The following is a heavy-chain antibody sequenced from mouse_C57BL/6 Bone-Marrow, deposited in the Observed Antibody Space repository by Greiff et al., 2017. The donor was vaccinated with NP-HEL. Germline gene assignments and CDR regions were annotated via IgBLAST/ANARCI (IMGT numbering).Heavy chain of an antibody. D-gene: IGHD1-1*01. Sequence: EVKLVESGPVLVKPGASVKMSCKASGYTFTDYYMNWVKQSHGKSLEWIGVINPYNGGTSYNQKFKGKATLTVDKSSSTAYMELNSLTSEDSAVYYCANYYGSSPAFDVWGTGTTVTVSS. CDR3: ANYYGSSPAFDV. V-gene: IGHV1-19*01. CDR2: INPYNGGT. J-gene: IGHJ1*03. CDR1: GYTFTDYY.